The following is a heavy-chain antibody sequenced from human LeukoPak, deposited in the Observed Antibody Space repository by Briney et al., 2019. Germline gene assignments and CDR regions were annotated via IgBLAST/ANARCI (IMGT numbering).Heavy chain of an antibody. CDR1: GFTFSSYE. J-gene: IGHJ4*02. D-gene: IGHD5-18*01. CDR2: ISGSSSNV. V-gene: IGHV3-48*03. Sequence: GGSLRLSCAASGFTFSSYEMNWVRQAPGKGLEWISAISGSSSNVYYAASVRGRFTISRDNAENSLYLQLNTMRAEDTAVYYCARGSKYTAMFLDYCGQGTLVTVSS. CDR3: ARGSKYTAMFLDY.